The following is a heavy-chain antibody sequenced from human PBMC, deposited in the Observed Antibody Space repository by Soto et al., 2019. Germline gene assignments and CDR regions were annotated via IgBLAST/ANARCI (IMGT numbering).Heavy chain of an antibody. Sequence: HVQLQESGPGLVKPSQTLSLTCTVSGGSISSGNYYWSWIRQPPGKGLEWIGFISYSGSTYYSTSLKSRVTIPVDTSKSQFSLKLSFVTAADTSVYYCATMGTPATGLYFFGYWGQGSLATVSS. CDR1: GGSISSGNYY. CDR2: ISYSGST. V-gene: IGHV4-30-4*01. D-gene: IGHD2-15*01. J-gene: IGHJ4*02. CDR3: ATMGTPATGLYFFGY.